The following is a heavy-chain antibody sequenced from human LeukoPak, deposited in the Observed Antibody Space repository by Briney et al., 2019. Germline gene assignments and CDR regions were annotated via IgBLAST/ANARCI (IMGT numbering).Heavy chain of an antibody. CDR2: IRYDGSFK. CDR3: AKATAAAFDY. J-gene: IGHJ4*02. CDR1: GFTFSSYS. D-gene: IGHD6-25*01. V-gene: IGHV3-30*02. Sequence: GGSLRLSCTASGFTFSSYSMHWVRQAPGKGLEWVAYIRYDGSFKDYADSVKGRFTISRDNSKNTLYLQMNSLSAEDTALYYCAKATAAAFDYWGQGTLVTVSS.